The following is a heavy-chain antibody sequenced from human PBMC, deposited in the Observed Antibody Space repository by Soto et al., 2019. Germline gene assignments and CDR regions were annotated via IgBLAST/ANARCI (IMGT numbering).Heavy chain of an antibody. Sequence: QVQLVQSGAEVKKPGYSVKVSCKASGGTFSSYAISWVRQAPGQGLEWMGGIIPIFGTANYAQKFQGRVTMTAHDSTRTVYKELSSRRSEDTSLYYCGRCVGSGVARDYYGQGALVTVSS. J-gene: IGHJ4*02. D-gene: IGHD2-15*01. V-gene: IGHV1-69*01. CDR2: IIPIFGTA. CDR3: GRCVGSGVARDY. CDR1: GGTFSSYA.